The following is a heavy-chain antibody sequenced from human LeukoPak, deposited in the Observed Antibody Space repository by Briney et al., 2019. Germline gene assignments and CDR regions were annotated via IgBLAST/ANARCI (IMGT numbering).Heavy chain of an antibody. Sequence: ASVKVSCKASGGTFSSYAISWVRQAPGQGLEWMGRIIPILGIANYAQKFQGRVTITADKSTSTAYMELSSLRSEDTAVYYCARDHWVGGQSDFDYWGQGTLVTVSS. D-gene: IGHD4-23*01. CDR1: GGTFSSYA. J-gene: IGHJ4*02. CDR2: IIPILGIA. CDR3: ARDHWVGGQSDFDY. V-gene: IGHV1-69*04.